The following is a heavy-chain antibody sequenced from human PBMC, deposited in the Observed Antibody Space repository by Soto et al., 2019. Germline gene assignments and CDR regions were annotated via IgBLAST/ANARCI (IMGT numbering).Heavy chain of an antibody. Sequence: GASVKVSCKASGGTFSSYAISWVRQAPGQGLEWMGGIIPIFGTANYAQKFQGRVTITADESTSTAYMELSSLRSEDTAVYYCAGDLNWNQKYSVEYGMDVCGQGPTVTVSS. CDR3: AGDLNWNQKYSVEYGMDV. CDR1: GGTFSSYA. CDR2: IIPIFGTA. V-gene: IGHV1-69*13. J-gene: IGHJ6*02. D-gene: IGHD1-20*01.